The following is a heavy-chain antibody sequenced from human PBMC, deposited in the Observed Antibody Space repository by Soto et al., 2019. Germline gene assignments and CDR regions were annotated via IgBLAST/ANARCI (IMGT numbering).Heavy chain of an antibody. V-gene: IGHV1-18*01. D-gene: IGHD6-19*01. J-gene: IGHJ4*02. CDR1: GFTFSDYG. CDR2: ISAFNGET. Sequence: ASVKVSCKGSGFTFSDYGFSWVRQAPGRGLEWMGWISAFNGETKYTQKSEGRVAMTTDAATTTAYMEMRSLTVDKTAIYYCVREQQGLLPVPLYLDYWGQGTVVTVSS. CDR3: VREQQGLLPVPLYLDY.